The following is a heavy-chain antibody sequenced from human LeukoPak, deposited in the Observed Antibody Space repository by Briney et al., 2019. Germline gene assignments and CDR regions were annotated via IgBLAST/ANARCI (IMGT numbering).Heavy chain of an antibody. CDR3: AHKGRGSGSL. D-gene: IGHD3-10*01. Sequence: SGPTLVNPTQTLTLTCTFSGFSLSTTGVGVGWIRQSPGRALEWLAVNYWNDDKSYSPSLKSRRTITKDTSKNQVVLIMTNMDPVDIATYYCAHKGRGSGSLWGQGTLVTVSS. CDR1: GFSLSTTGVG. J-gene: IGHJ4*02. CDR2: NYWNDDK. V-gene: IGHV2-5*01.